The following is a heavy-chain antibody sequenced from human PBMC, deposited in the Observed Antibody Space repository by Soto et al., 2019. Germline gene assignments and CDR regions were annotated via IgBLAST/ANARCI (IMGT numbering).Heavy chain of an antibody. J-gene: IGHJ4*02. D-gene: IGHD2-15*01. CDR3: ASDCSGGSCYPEFDY. Sequence: QVQLVESGGGVVQPGRSLRLSCAASGFTFSSYAMHWVRQAPGKGLEWVAVISYDGSNKYYADSVQGRFTISRDNSKNTLYLQMNSLRAEDKAVYYCASDCSGGSCYPEFDYWGQGTLVTVSS. V-gene: IGHV3-30-3*01. CDR2: ISYDGSNK. CDR1: GFTFSSYA.